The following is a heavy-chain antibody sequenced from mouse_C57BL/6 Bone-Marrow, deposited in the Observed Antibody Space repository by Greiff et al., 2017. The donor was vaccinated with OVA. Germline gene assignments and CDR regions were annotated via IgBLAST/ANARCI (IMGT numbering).Heavy chain of an antibody. CDR1: GYTFTDYN. D-gene: IGHD6-5*01. Sequence: VQLQQSGPELVKPGASVKMPCKASGYTFTDYNMHWVKQSHGKSLEWIGYINPNNGGTSYNQKFKGKATLTVNKSSSTAYMELRSLTSEDSAVYYGAREGGLCDAMDYWGQGTLVTVSS. J-gene: IGHJ4*01. CDR2: INPNNGGT. CDR3: AREGGLCDAMDY. V-gene: IGHV1-22*01.